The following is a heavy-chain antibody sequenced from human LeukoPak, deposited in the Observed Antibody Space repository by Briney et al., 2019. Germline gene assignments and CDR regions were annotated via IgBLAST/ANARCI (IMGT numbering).Heavy chain of an antibody. V-gene: IGHV3-64*01. J-gene: IGHJ4*02. CDR1: GFTFSSYA. Sequence: GGSLRLSCAASGFTFSSYAMHWVRQAPGKGLEYVSAISSNGGSTYYANSVKGRFTISRDNSKNTLYLQMGSLRAEDMAVYYCARGAEYSSSPRFDYWGQGTLVTVSS. D-gene: IGHD6-6*01. CDR3: ARGAEYSSSPRFDY. CDR2: ISSNGGST.